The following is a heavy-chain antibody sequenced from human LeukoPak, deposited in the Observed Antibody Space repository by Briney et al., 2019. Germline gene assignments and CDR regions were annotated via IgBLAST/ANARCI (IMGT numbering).Heavy chain of an antibody. CDR2: INHSGST. Sequence: SETLSLTCAVYGGSFSGYYWSWIRHPPGKGLEWIGEINHSGSTNYNPSLKSRVTISVDTSKNKFSLKLSSVTAADTAVYYCARAFSYDFWSGYLLRDHYYMDVWGKGTTVTVSS. V-gene: IGHV4-34*01. J-gene: IGHJ6*03. D-gene: IGHD3-3*01. CDR1: GGSFSGYY. CDR3: ARAFSYDFWSGYLLRDHYYMDV.